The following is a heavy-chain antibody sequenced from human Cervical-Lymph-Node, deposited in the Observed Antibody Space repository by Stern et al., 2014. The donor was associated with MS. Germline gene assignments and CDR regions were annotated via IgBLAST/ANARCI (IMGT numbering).Heavy chain of an antibody. CDR1: GFTFSSYS. Sequence: EVQLLESGGGLVQPGGSLRLSCAASGFTFSSYSMNWVRQAPGKGLAWISYISSSRSTIYYADSVKGRFTISRDNAKNSLYLQMNSLRDEDTAVYYCARANYDFWSGNSSFQRYYYGMDVWGQGTTVTVSS. CDR3: ARANYDFWSGNSSFQRYYYGMDV. CDR2: ISSSRSTI. D-gene: IGHD3-3*01. J-gene: IGHJ6*02. V-gene: IGHV3-48*02.